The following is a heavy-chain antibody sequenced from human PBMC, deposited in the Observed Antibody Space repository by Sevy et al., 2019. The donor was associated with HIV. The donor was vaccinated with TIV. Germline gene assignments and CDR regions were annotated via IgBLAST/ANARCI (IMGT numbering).Heavy chain of an antibody. V-gene: IGHV3-23*01. J-gene: IGHJ4*02. CDR3: AREGCTRPHDF. CDR1: GFTFNKYS. CDR2: LSFGRGQI. Sequence: GGSLRLSCVASGFTFNKYSMSWVRQAPGKGLERVSTLSFGRGQINYADSVKGRFTMSRDDSNNTLYLQMNSLRAEDTAVYYCAREGCTRPHDFWGQGTLVTVSS. D-gene: IGHD2-8*01.